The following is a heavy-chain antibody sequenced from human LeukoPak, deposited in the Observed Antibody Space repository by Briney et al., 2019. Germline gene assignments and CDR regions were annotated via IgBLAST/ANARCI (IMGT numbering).Heavy chain of an antibody. Sequence: GGSLRLSCAVSGFTFSSHGMNWVRQAPGKGLEGVSGISPSGGITYYADSVKGRFTISRDNSKNTLYLQMNSLRAEDTAVYYCAKEGYYDILTGYSIYYDYWGQGTLVTVSS. D-gene: IGHD3-9*01. V-gene: IGHV3-23*01. CDR3: AKEGYYDILTGYSIYYDY. J-gene: IGHJ4*02. CDR1: GFTFSSHG. CDR2: ISPSGGIT.